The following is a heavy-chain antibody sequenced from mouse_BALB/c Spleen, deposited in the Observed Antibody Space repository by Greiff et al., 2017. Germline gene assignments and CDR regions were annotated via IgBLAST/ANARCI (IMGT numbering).Heavy chain of an antibody. V-gene: IGHV2-6-7*01. J-gene: IGHJ2*01. D-gene: IGHD2-3*01. CDR1: GFSLTGYG. CDR3: ARDRGRWVLFDY. Sequence: QVQLKESGPGLVAPSQSLSITCTVSGFSLTGYGVNWVRQPPGKGLEWLGMIWGDGSTDYNSAPKSRLSISKDNSKSQVILKMNSLQTDDTARYYWARDRGRWVLFDYWGQGTTLTVSA. CDR2: IWGDGST.